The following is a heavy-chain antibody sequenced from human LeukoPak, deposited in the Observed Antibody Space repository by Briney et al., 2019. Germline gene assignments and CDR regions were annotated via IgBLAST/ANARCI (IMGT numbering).Heavy chain of an antibody. D-gene: IGHD2-2*02. CDR2: IYYSGST. V-gene: IGHV4-39*01. CDR1: GGSISSSSYY. CDR3: ARSCRGSSTSSYSTGRFDP. J-gene: IGHJ5*02. Sequence: SETLSLTCTVSGGSISSSSYYWGWIRQPPGKGLERIRGIYYSGSTYYNPSLNSQVTISVDTSKNQFSLKLSSVTAADTAVYYCARSCRGSSTSSYSTGRFDPWGQGTLVTVSS.